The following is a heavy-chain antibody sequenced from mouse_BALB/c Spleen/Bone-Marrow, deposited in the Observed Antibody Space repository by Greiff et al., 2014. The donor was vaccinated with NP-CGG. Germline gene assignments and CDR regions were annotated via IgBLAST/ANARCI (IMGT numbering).Heavy chain of an antibody. D-gene: IGHD1-3*01. CDR2: IDPHYGGT. V-gene: IGHV1-39*01. CDR3: ASYGSSFGY. CDR1: GYSFTGYN. J-gene: IGHJ3*01. Sequence: VQLQQSGPELEKPGASVKISCKASGYSFTGYNMNWVKQSNGKSLEWIGNIDPHYGGTSYNQKFKDKATLTVDKSSNPAYMQLKSLTSEDSAVYYCASYGSSFGYWGQGTLVTVSA.